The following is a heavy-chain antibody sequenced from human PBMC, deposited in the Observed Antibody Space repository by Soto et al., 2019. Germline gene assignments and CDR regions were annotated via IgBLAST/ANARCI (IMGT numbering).Heavy chain of an antibody. CDR3: ARWDDSNGSGWFDP. Sequence: QVQLVQSGAEVKKPGSSVKVSCKASGGTFSSYAINWVRQAPGQGLEWLGGIIPIFGTANYAQKFQGRVTIPADESTSKACMELSSLRSEDTAVYYCARWDDSNGSGWFDPWGQGTLVTVSS. CDR2: IIPIFGTA. D-gene: IGHD3-22*01. J-gene: IGHJ5*02. CDR1: GGTFSSYA. V-gene: IGHV1-69*12.